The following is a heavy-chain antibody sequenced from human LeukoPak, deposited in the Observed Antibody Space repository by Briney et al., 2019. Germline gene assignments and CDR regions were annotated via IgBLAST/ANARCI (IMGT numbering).Heavy chain of an antibody. CDR3: ARGVATGTAALYDFDY. D-gene: IGHD1-1*01. CDR2: MNHRGSP. CDR1: GGSLSGYY. Sequence: SETLSLTCAVYGGSLSGYYWRWIRHPPGKGLEWIGEMNHRGSPNYHPSLKSRVTISVDTSKNQFSLKLSSVTAADTAVYYCARGVATGTAALYDFDYWGQGTLVTVSS. V-gene: IGHV4-34*01. J-gene: IGHJ4*02.